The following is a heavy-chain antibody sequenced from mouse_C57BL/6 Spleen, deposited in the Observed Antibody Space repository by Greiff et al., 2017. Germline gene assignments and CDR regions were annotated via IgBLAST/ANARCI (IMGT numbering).Heavy chain of an antibody. CDR2: IDPENGDT. V-gene: IGHV14-4*01. CDR3: TTWGGNPYYYAMDY. D-gene: IGHD2-1*01. J-gene: IGHJ4*01. CDR1: GFNIKDDY. Sequence: VQLQQSGAELVRPGASVKLSCTASGFNIKDDYMHWVKQRPEQGLEWIGWIDPENGDTEYASKFQGKATITADTSSNTAYLQLSSLTSEDTAVYYCTTWGGNPYYYAMDYWGQGTSVTVSS.